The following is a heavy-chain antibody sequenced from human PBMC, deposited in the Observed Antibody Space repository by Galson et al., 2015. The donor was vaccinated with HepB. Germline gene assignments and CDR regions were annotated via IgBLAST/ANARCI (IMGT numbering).Heavy chain of an antibody. Sequence: QSGAEVKKPGESLRISCKESAYSFTSYWISWVRQMPGKGLEWMGKIDPSDSYTTYSPSFQGHVTISVDKSINTAYLQWSSLKASDTAMYYCARHLWFGPFYGDWGQGTLVTVSS. CDR3: ARHLWFGPFYGD. J-gene: IGHJ4*02. V-gene: IGHV5-10-1*01. D-gene: IGHD3-10*01. CDR1: AYSFTSYW. CDR2: IDPSDSYT.